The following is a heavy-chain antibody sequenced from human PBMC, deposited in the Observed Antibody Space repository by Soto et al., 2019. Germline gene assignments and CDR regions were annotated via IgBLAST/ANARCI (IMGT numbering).Heavy chain of an antibody. CDR2: VSGYNGDT. V-gene: IGHV1-18*01. D-gene: IGHD2-8*01. CDR3: AKNGQPPYYYYGMDV. Sequence: ASVKVSCKASGYTFSRYGISWVRQAPGQGLEWMGWVSGYNGDTKYAQKVQGRVTMTIDTSTYTAYMELRSLTPDDTAKYYCAKNGQPPYYYYGMDVWGQGTTVTVSS. J-gene: IGHJ6*02. CDR1: GYTFSRYG.